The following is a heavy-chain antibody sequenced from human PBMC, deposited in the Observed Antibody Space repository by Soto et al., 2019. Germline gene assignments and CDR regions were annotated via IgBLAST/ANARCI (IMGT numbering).Heavy chain of an antibody. CDR2: IHGGNGNT. Sequence: QVQVLQSGAEVQKPGASVKVSCKASEYTFTSYTMHWVRQAPGQRLEWMGWIHGGNGNTKYSQKFQGRVTITRDTSASTADMELSSLRSDDTAGYYCARELQGLYYFDYWGQGTLVTVSS. CDR1: EYTFTSYT. J-gene: IGHJ4*02. V-gene: IGHV1-3*01. CDR3: ARELQGLYYFDY. D-gene: IGHD4-4*01.